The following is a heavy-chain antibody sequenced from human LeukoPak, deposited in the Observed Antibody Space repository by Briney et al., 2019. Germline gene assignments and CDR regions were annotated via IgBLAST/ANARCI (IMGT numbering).Heavy chain of an antibody. V-gene: IGHV1-2*02. CDR3: ARGQWEPRRGGNYYYYMDV. CDR2: INPNSGGT. Sequence: ASVKVSCKASGYTFTGYYMHWVRQAPGQGLEWMGWINPNSGGTNYAQKFQGRVTMTRDMSTSTVYMELSSLRSEDTAVYYCARGQWEPRRGGNYYYYMDVWGKGTTVTVSS. CDR1: GYTFTGYY. D-gene: IGHD1-26*01. J-gene: IGHJ6*03.